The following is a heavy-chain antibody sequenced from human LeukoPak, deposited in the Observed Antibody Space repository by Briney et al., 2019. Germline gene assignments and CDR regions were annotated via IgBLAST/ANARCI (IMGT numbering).Heavy chain of an antibody. V-gene: IGHV4-39*01. Sequence: SETLSLTCTVSGYSISSSYYWGWIRQPPGKGLEWIGSIYYSGSTYYNPSLKSRVTISVDTSKNQFSLKLSSVTAADTAVYYCARLRWRYYGSGSYYDFDYWGQGTLVTVSS. CDR1: GYSISSSYY. J-gene: IGHJ4*02. CDR2: IYYSGST. CDR3: ARLRWRYYGSGSYYDFDY. D-gene: IGHD3-10*01.